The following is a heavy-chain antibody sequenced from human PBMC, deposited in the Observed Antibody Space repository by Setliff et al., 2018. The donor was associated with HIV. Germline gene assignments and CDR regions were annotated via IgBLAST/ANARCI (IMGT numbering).Heavy chain of an antibody. CDR1: GGSIVSSSYY. D-gene: IGHD1-26*01. Sequence: SETLSLTCTVSGGSIVSSSYYWGWIRQPPGKGLEWIGTMYYRGTTYNNPSLKSRVTFSADTSKNRFSLELSSVTAADTAVYYCAKEGNSVDNWLDPWGPGTLVTVS. CDR3: AKEGNSVDNWLDP. CDR2: MYYRGTT. J-gene: IGHJ5*02. V-gene: IGHV4-39*07.